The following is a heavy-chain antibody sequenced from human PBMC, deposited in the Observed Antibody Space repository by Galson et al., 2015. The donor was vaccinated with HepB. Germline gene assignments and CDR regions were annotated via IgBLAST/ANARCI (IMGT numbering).Heavy chain of an antibody. CDR1: GFSLSTSGVG. V-gene: IGHV2-5*02. CDR2: IYWDDDK. CDR3: AHQTPLEYSSSSTVGGWFDP. Sequence: PALVKPTQTLTLTCAFSGFSLSTSGVGVGWIRQPPGKALEWLALIYWDDDKRYSPSLKSRLTITKDTSKNQVVLTMTNMDPVDTATYYCAHQTPLEYSSSSTVGGWFDPWGQGTLVTVSS. D-gene: IGHD6-6*01. J-gene: IGHJ5*02.